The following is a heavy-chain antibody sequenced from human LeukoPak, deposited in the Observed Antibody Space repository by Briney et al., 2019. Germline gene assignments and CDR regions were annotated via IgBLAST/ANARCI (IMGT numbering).Heavy chain of an antibody. D-gene: IGHD5-24*01. V-gene: IGHV1-18*01. CDR2: ISAYNGNT. J-gene: IGHJ4*02. CDR3: ARNTGDGYNYATSLGY. Sequence: GASVKVSCKASGYTFTSYGISWVRQAPGQGLKWMGWISAYNGNTNYAQKLQGRVTMTTDTSTSTAYMELRSLRSDDTAVYYCARNTGDGYNYATSLGYWGQGTLVTVSS. CDR1: GYTFTSYG.